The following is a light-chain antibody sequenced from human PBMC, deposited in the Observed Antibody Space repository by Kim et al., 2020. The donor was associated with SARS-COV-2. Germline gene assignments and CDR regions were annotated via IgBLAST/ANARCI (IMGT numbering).Light chain of an antibody. CDR2: DDS. CDR1: NVGSKS. V-gene: IGLV3-21*03. J-gene: IGLJ2*01. Sequence: APGKTARITCGGNNVGSKSVPWYQQKPGQAPVLVVYDDSDRPSGIPERFSGSNSGNTATLPISRVEAGDEADYYCQVWDSSSDHRVFGGGTQLTVL. CDR3: QVWDSSSDHRV.